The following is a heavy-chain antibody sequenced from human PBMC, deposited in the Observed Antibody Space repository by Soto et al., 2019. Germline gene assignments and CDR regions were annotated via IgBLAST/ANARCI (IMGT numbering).Heavy chain of an antibody. V-gene: IGHV4-61*05. Sequence: PSETLSLTCTVSGDSVSSVGFHWAWLRRPPGKGLEWIGYIYNGGSTNYNPSLKSRVTISVDKSKNQFSLKLSSVTAADTAVYYCARYCSSTSCYASYYYGMDVWGQGTTVTVSS. CDR1: GDSVSSVGFH. D-gene: IGHD2-2*01. CDR3: ARYCSSTSCYASYYYGMDV. J-gene: IGHJ6*02. CDR2: IYNGGST.